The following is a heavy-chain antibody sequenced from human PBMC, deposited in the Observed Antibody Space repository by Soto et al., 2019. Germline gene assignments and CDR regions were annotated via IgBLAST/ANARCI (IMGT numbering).Heavy chain of an antibody. CDR2: INHSGST. J-gene: IGHJ5*02. CDR3: ARGRVLLWLRSGNNWFDP. D-gene: IGHD5-12*01. CDR1: GGSFSGYY. Sequence: SETLSLTCAVYGGSFSGYYWSWIRQPPGKGLEWIGEINHSGSTNYNPSLKSRVTISVDTSKNQFSLKLSSVTAADTAVYYCARGRVLLWLRSGNNWFDPWGQGTLVTVS. V-gene: IGHV4-34*01.